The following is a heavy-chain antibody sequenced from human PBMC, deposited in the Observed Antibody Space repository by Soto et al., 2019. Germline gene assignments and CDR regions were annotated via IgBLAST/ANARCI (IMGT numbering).Heavy chain of an antibody. Sequence: PGGSLRLSCAASGFNFSNYAMHWVRQAPGKGLEWLAIISLEVSNKYSAKPVKDRFTISRDNSKSTLYLQMNSLRPEDTAVYYCATDWETPVAARFFDSWGQGTTVTVSS. J-gene: IGHJ4*02. CDR1: GFNFSNYA. V-gene: IGHV3-30*03. D-gene: IGHD6-19*01. CDR2: ISLEVSNK. CDR3: ATDWETPVAARFFDS.